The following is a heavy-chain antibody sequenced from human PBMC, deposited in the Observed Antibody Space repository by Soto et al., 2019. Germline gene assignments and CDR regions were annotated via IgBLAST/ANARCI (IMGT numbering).Heavy chain of an antibody. V-gene: IGHV1-46*01. CDR2: INPSGGST. Sequence: TGQGLEWMGIINPSGGSTSYAQKFQGRVTMTRDTSTSTVYMELSSLRSEDTAVYYCARDDGGGPLDYWGQGTLVTVSS. CDR3: ARDDGGGPLDY. D-gene: IGHD3-10*01. J-gene: IGHJ4*01.